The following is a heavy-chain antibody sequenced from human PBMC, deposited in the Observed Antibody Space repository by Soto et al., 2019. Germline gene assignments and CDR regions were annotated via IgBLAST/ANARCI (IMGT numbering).Heavy chain of an antibody. CDR3: AAGHSTVYGMDV. J-gene: IGHJ6*02. Sequence: QVQLVESGGGLVKPGGSLRLSCAASGFTFSDYYMNWIRQAPGKGLEWVSYISSSGTTIYYADSVKGRFTISRDNARNSLLLQMNSLGAEDKALYYCAAGHSTVYGMDVWGQGTPVTVSS. CDR1: GFTFSDYY. V-gene: IGHV3-11*01. D-gene: IGHD3-10*01. CDR2: ISSSGTTI.